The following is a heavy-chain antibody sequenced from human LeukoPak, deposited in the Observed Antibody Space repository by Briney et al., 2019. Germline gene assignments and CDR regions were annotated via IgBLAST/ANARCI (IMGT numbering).Heavy chain of an antibody. J-gene: IGHJ4*02. D-gene: IGHD1-26*01. CDR3: AKEGSIVGATGFDY. Sequence: GGSLRVSCAASGITFSNFGMTWVRQAPGKGLEWVLSISSGGRNTYYADSVKGRFTISRDNSKNTLYLLMNTLSAGDTAIYYCAKEGSIVGATGFDYWGQGTLVTVSS. CDR2: ISSGGRNT. CDR1: GITFSNFG. V-gene: IGHV3-23*01.